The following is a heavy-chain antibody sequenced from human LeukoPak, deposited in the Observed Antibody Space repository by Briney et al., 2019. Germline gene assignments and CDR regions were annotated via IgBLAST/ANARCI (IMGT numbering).Heavy chain of an antibody. J-gene: IGHJ4*02. D-gene: IGHD6-13*01. CDR1: GFDFSIYG. V-gene: IGHV3-21*04. CDR3: ARGPRYSFY. Sequence: GESLRLSCAASGFDFSIYGMNWVRQAPGKGLEWVSSINSRGNYIYYSDSLKGRFTISRDQANNTLYLQMNTLRDEDTAVYYCARGPRYSFYWGQGTLVSVSS. CDR2: INSRGNYI.